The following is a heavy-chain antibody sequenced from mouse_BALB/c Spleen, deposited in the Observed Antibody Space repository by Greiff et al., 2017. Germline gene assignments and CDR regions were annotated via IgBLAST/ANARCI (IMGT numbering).Heavy chain of an antibody. CDR3: TRSGYGYQTVYWYFDV. CDR2: IYPSDSYT. J-gene: IGHJ1*01. CDR1: GYTFTSYW. Sequence: QVQLQQPGAELVRPGASVKLSCKASGYTFTSYWINWVKQRPGQGLEWIGNIYPSDSYTNYNQKFKDKATLTVDKSSSTAYMQLSSPTSEDSAVYYCTRSGYGYQTVYWYFDVWGAGTTVTVSS. V-gene: IGHV1-69*02. D-gene: IGHD2-2*01.